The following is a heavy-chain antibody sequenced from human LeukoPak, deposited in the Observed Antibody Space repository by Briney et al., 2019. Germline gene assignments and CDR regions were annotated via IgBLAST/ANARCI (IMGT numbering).Heavy chain of an antibody. D-gene: IGHD6-13*01. Sequence: ASVKVSCKASGYTFTSYDINWVRRAPGQGLEWMGWISTYNGNTKYAQKLQGRVTMTTDTSTSTVYMELRSLRSDDTAVYYCARDKAYSSSYYGSYSPWFDPWGQGTLVTVSS. CDR3: ARDKAYSSSYYGSYSPWFDP. V-gene: IGHV1-18*01. CDR2: ISTYNGNT. J-gene: IGHJ5*02. CDR1: GYTFTSYD.